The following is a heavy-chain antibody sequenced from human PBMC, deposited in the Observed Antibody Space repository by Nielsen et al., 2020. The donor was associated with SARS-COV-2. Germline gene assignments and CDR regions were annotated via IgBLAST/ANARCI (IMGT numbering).Heavy chain of an antibody. CDR2: IYPGDSDT. CDR3: ARLRFRAVAGTRYGDY. D-gene: IGHD6-19*01. V-gene: IGHV5-51*01. J-gene: IGHJ4*02. Sequence: GESLKISCKGSPYDFPTKWIAWVRQKPGQGLEWMGIIYPGDSDTRYSPAFQGQVSISVDKSMSTAFLQWSSLRASDTAMYYCARLRFRAVAGTRYGDYWGQGTLVVVSS. CDR1: PYDFPTKW.